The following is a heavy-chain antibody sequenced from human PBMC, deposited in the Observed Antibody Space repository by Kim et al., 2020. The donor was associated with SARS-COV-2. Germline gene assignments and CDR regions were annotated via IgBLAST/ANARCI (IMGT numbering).Heavy chain of an antibody. V-gene: IGHV3-21*01. CDR3: ARTVLINYDFWSGYYNDPGY. D-gene: IGHD3-3*01. Sequence: GGSLRLSCAASGFTFSSYSMNWVRQAPGKGLEWVSSISSSSSYIYYADSVKGRFTISRDNAKNSLYLQMNSLRAEDTAVYYCARTVLINYDFWSGYYNDPGYCGQGNLVTVSS. J-gene: IGHJ4*02. CDR1: GFTFSSYS. CDR2: ISSSSSYI.